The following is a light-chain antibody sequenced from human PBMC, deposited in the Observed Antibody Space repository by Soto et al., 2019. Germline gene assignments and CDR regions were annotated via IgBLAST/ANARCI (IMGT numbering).Light chain of an antibody. CDR1: QNIRTY. CDR3: QLGDIILT. V-gene: IGKV1-39*01. J-gene: IGKJ1*01. Sequence: QRAQHPFCLFASVSRIVTIPGRASQNIRTYVNWYQQKPGKAPKLLISAASSLQSGVPSRFSGSGSGTNFIFSSSGLQPEDFATYYCQLGDIILTVGEGTKVDIK. CDR2: AAS.